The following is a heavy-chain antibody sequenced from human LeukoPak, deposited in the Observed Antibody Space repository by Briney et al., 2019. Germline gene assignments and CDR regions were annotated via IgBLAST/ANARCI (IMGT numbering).Heavy chain of an antibody. CDR2: IPTSGEI. Sequence: SETLSLTCTVSGDSIRSSCWSWIRQPPGKGLEWIGYIPTSGEINYNPSLKSRVTISLQPSKNQVSLEVNSVAAADTAVYFCARVKVNTAMALQYYHYYMDVWGKGTTVIVSS. CDR3: ARVKVNTAMALQYYHYYMDV. D-gene: IGHD5-18*01. CDR1: GDSIRSSC. V-gene: IGHV4-59*01. J-gene: IGHJ6*03.